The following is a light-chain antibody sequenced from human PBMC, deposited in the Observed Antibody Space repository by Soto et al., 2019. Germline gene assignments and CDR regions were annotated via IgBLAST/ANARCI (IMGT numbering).Light chain of an antibody. CDR2: DAS. CDR1: QSVSNNY. CDR3: QQCARSPLT. Sequence: EIVLTQSPGTLSLSPGERATLSCRASQSVSNNYLAWYQQKPGQAPRILIADASRRATGIPDRFSGSGSGTEFTLTISRLEPEDFAVYYCQQCARSPLTFGQGTKVEMK. V-gene: IGKV3-20*01. J-gene: IGKJ1*01.